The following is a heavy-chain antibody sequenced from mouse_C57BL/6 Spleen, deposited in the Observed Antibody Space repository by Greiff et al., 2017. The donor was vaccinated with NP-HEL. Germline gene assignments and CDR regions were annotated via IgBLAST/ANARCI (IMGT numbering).Heavy chain of an antibody. D-gene: IGHD4-1*01. J-gene: IGHJ4*01. CDR2: IYPRSGNT. CDR1: GYTFPSYG. Sequence: QVQLQQSGAELARPGASVKLSCKASGYTFPSYGISWVKQSTGQGLEWIGEIYPRSGNTYYNEKFKGKDTLTADKSSSTAYMELRSLTSEDSAVYFCARGLGPGAMDYWGQGTSVTVSS. CDR3: ARGLGPGAMDY. V-gene: IGHV1-81*01.